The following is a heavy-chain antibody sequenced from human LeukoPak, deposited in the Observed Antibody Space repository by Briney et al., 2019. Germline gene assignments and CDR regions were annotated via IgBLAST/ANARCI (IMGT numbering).Heavy chain of an antibody. D-gene: IGHD3-22*01. CDR1: GGSISSYY. CDR2: IYYSGST. CDR3: ARHSSGYSDAFDI. V-gene: IGHV4-59*01. J-gene: IGHJ3*02. Sequence: SETLSLTCTVSGGSISSYYWSWIRQPPGRGLEWIGYIYYSGSTNYNPSLKSRVTISVDTSKNQFSLKLSSVTAADTAVYYCARHSSGYSDAFDIWGQGTMVTVSS.